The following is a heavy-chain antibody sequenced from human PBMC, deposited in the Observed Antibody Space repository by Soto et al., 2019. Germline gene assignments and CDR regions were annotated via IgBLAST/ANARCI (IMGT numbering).Heavy chain of an antibody. CDR3: ARGTWVRSAFDI. CDR2: INHSGST. J-gene: IGHJ3*02. Sequence: QVQLQQWGAGLLKPSETLSLTCAVYGGSFSGYYWSWIRQPPGKGLEWIGEINHSGSTNYNPSLKCRVTISVDTSKNHFPLKLRSVTAADTAVYYCARGTWVRSAFDIWGQGTMVTVSS. V-gene: IGHV4-34*01. D-gene: IGHD3-10*01. CDR1: GGSFSGYY.